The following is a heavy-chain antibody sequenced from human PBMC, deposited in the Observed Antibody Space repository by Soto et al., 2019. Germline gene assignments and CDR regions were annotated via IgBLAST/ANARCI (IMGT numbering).Heavy chain of an antibody. J-gene: IGHJ4*02. CDR2: IKSKTDGGTT. D-gene: IGHD6-6*01. Sequence: GGSLRLSCAASGFTFSNAWMNWVRQAPGKGLEWVGRIKSKTDGGTTDYATPVKGRFTISRDDSKNTLYLQMNSLKTEDTAVYYCTTHLSGIAARDFDYWGQGTLVTVSS. CDR1: GFTFSNAW. V-gene: IGHV3-15*07. CDR3: TTHLSGIAARDFDY.